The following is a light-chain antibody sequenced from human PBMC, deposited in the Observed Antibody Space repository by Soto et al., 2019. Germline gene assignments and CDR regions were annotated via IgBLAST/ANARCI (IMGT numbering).Light chain of an antibody. CDR3: SSYAGSNNV. Sequence: QSALTQPPSASGSPGQSVTISCTGTSSDVGGYNYVSWYQQHPGKAPKLMIYEVSKRPSGVPDRFSGSKSGNTASLTVSGLQAEDEADYYCSSYAGSNNVFGTGPKPTVL. CDR2: EVS. CDR1: SSDVGGYNY. V-gene: IGLV2-8*01. J-gene: IGLJ1*01.